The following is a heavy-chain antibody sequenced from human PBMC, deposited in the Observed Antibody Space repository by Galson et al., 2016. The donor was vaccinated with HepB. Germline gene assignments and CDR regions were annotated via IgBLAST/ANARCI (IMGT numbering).Heavy chain of an antibody. CDR1: GFTFSRYN. D-gene: IGHD4-17*01. CDR2: ISRSSSYI. Sequence: SLRLSCAASGFTFSRYNMNWVRQAPGEGLEWVSFISRSSSYIYYADSVKGRFTISRDNSKNTLFLQMDSLRAEDPAVYYCPKAKAYFGDYLRFPIAYWGQGTLVTVSS. CDR3: PKAKAYFGDYLRFPIAY. V-gene: IGHV3-21*04. J-gene: IGHJ4*02.